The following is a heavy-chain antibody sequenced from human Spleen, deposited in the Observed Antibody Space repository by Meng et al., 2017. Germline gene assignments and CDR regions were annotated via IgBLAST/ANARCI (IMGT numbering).Heavy chain of an antibody. Sequence: VQLQQWGAGLLKPSETLSLTCVVSGGSFSDYYWSWIRQPPGKALEWIGEINHSGSTNYNPSLESRATISVDTSQNNLSLKLSSVTAADSAVYYCARGPTTMAHDFDYWGQGTLVTVSS. CDR2: INHSGST. V-gene: IGHV4-34*01. D-gene: IGHD4-11*01. CDR1: GGSFSDYY. J-gene: IGHJ4*02. CDR3: ARGPTTMAHDFDY.